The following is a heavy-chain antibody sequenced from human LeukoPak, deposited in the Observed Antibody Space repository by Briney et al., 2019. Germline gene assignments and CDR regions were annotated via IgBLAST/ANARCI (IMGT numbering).Heavy chain of an antibody. V-gene: IGHV4-34*01. CDR2: INHSGST. CDR3: ARVFTIFGVVKAVYYFDY. CDR1: GGSFSGYY. J-gene: IGHJ4*02. Sequence: PSETLSLTCAVYGGSFSGYYWSWIRQPPGKGLEWIGEINHSGSTNYNPSLKSRVTISVDTSKNQFSLKLSSVTAADTAVYYCARVFTIFGVVKAVYYFDYWGQGTLVTVSS. D-gene: IGHD3-3*01.